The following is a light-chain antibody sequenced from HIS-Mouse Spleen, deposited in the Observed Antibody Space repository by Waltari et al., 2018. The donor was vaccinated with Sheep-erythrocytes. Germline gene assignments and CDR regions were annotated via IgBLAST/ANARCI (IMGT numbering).Light chain of an antibody. V-gene: IGLV2-11*01. J-gene: IGLJ1*01. Sequence: QSALTQPRSVSGSPGQSVTIACPGTSSDVGGYNYFSWYQQPPGKAPNLMIYDVSKRPSGVPDRFSGSKSGNTASLTISGLQAEDEADYYCCSYAGSYNHVFATGTKVTVL. CDR1: SSDVGGYNY. CDR2: DVS. CDR3: CSYAGSYNHV.